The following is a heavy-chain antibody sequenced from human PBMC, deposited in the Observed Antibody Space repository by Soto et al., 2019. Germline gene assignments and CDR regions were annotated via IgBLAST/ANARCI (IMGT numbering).Heavy chain of an antibody. CDR3: AAGGGLPRYY. V-gene: IGHV4-30-2*01. CDR1: GGSISSGGYS. J-gene: IGHJ4*02. D-gene: IGHD5-12*01. CDR2: IYHSGST. Sequence: QLQLQESGSGLVKPSQTLSLTCAVSGGSISSGGYSWSWIRLPPGKGLEWIGYIYHSGSTYYTPSLTSRVTISVDRSKNQFSLKLSSVTAADTAVYYCAAGGGLPRYYWGQGTLVTVSS.